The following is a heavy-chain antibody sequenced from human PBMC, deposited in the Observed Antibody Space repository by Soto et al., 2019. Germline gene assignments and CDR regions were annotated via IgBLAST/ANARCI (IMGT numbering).Heavy chain of an antibody. V-gene: IGHV3-23*01. CDR1: GFTFSSYA. Sequence: GGSLRLSCAASGFTFSSYAMSWVRQAPGKGLEWVSAISGSGGSTYYADSVKGRFTISRDNSKNTLYLQMNSLRAEDTAVYYCAKGITMVRGVISGPSYFDYWGQGTLVTVSS. CDR3: AKGITMVRGVISGPSYFDY. CDR2: ISGSGGST. J-gene: IGHJ4*02. D-gene: IGHD3-10*01.